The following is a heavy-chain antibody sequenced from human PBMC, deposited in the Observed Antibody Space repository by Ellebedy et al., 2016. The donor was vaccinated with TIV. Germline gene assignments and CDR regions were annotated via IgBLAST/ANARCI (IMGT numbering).Heavy chain of an antibody. V-gene: IGHV4-4*07. Sequence: SETLSLXCTVSGGSISSYYWSWIRQPPGKGLEWIGRIYTSGSTNYNPSLKSRVTMSVDTSKNQFSLKLSSVTAADTAVYYCARGGGFWSGYYTGIFDYWGQGTLVTVSS. CDR2: IYTSGST. D-gene: IGHD3-3*01. CDR1: GGSISSYY. CDR3: ARGGGFWSGYYTGIFDY. J-gene: IGHJ4*02.